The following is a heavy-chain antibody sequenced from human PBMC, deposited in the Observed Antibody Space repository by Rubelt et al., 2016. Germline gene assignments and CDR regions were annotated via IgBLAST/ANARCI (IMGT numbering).Heavy chain of an antibody. V-gene: IGHV1-18*01. Sequence: QVQLVQSGAEVKKPGASVKVSCKASGYTFTSYGISWVRQAPGQGLEWMGWISAYNGNTNYAQKLQGRVTRTTDPATSTAYMELRSLRSDDTAVYYCARRDGYNWDDAFDIWGQGTMVTVSS. CDR2: ISAYNGNT. D-gene: IGHD5-24*01. CDR1: GYTFTSYG. J-gene: IGHJ3*02. CDR3: ARRDGYNWDDAFDI.